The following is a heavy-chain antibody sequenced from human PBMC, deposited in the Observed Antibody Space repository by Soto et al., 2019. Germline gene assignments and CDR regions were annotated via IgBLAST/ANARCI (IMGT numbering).Heavy chain of an antibody. J-gene: IGHJ4*02. CDR2: TSYDGSNK. Sequence: QVQLVESGGGVVQPGRSLRLSCAASGFTFSSYGMHWVRQAPGKGLEWVAVTSYDGSNKYYADSVKGRFTISRDNSKNTLYLQMNSLRAEDTAVYYCAKDHSSGWYNFDYWGQGTLVTVSS. CDR1: GFTFSSYG. V-gene: IGHV3-30*18. D-gene: IGHD6-19*01. CDR3: AKDHSSGWYNFDY.